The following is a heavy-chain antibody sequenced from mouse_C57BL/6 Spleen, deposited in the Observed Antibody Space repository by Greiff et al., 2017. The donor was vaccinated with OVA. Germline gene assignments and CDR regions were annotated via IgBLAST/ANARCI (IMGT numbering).Heavy chain of an antibody. D-gene: IGHD1-1*01. CDR3: ARATGSSWFDY. Sequence: EVQLVESGPGLVKPSQSLSLTCSVTGYSITSGYYWNWIRQFPGNKLEWMGYISYDGSNNYNPSLKNRISITRDTSKNQFFLKLNSVTTEDTATYYCARATGSSWFDYWGQGTTLTVSS. V-gene: IGHV3-6*01. CDR2: ISYDGSN. CDR1: GYSITSGYY. J-gene: IGHJ2*01.